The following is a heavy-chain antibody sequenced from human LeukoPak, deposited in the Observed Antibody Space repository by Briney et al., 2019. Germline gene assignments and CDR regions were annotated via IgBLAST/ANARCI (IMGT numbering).Heavy chain of an antibody. D-gene: IGHD6-19*01. CDR1: GGTFSSYA. J-gene: IGHJ4*02. CDR3: ARDSSGWYTSLGY. V-gene: IGHV1-69*01. CDR2: IIPIFGTA. Sequence: PVKVSCKASGGTFSSYAISWVRQAPGQGLEWMGGIIPIFGTANYAQKFQGRVTSTADESTSTAYMERSSLRSEDTAVYYCARDSSGWYTSLGYWGQGTLVTVSS.